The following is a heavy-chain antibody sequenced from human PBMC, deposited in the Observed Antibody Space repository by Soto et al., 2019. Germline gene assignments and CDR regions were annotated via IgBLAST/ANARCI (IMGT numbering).Heavy chain of an antibody. D-gene: IGHD4-4*01. CDR3: ARELQQLYYFDY. CDR1: EYTFTSYT. CDR2: INGGNGNT. Sequence: ASVKVSCKASEYTFTSYTMHWVRQAPGQRLEWMGWINGGNGNTKYSQKFQGRVTITRDTSASTAYRELSSLRSDDTAVYYCARELQQLYYFDYGGQGTLVAVSS. V-gene: IGHV1-3*01. J-gene: IGHJ4*02.